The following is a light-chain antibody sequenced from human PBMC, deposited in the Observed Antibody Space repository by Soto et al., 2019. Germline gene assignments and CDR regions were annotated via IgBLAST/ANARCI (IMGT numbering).Light chain of an antibody. CDR3: AAWDGSLSGPV. CDR1: SSNIGSHY. CDR2: KNS. Sequence: QSVLTQPPSASGTPGQRVTISCSGSSSNIGSHYVYWYQQLPGTAPKLLFYKNSQRPSGVPDRFSGSKSGTSGSLAISGLRSEDEAAYYCAAWDGSLSGPVFGGGTKVTVL. V-gene: IGLV1-47*01. J-gene: IGLJ2*01.